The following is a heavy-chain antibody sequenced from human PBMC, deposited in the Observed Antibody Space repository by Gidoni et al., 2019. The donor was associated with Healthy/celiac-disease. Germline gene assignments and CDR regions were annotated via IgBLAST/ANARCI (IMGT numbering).Heavy chain of an antibody. V-gene: IGHV2-26*01. Sequence: QVTLKESGPVLVKPTETLTLTCTVSGFSLINGRMGVSWIRQPPGKALEWLAHIFSNGEKSYSTSLKSRLTISKDTSKSQVVLTMTNMDPVDTATYYCARLRPETMWYDSSNSLGYFDYWGQGTLVTVSS. CDR3: ARLRPETMWYDSSNSLGYFDY. D-gene: IGHD3-22*01. CDR2: IFSNGEK. J-gene: IGHJ4*02. CDR1: GFSLINGRMG.